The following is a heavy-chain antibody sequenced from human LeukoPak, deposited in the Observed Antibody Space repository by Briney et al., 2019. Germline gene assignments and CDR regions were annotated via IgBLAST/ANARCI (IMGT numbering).Heavy chain of an antibody. CDR1: GGSISSYY. CDR2: IYYSGST. Sequence: PSETLSLTCTVSGGSISSYYWSWIRQPPGKGLEWIGYIYYSGSTNYNPSLRSRVTISVDTSKNQFSLKLSSVTAADTAVYYCARGYSSGWYMTFDYWGQGTLVTVSS. CDR3: ARGYSSGWYMTFDY. J-gene: IGHJ4*02. V-gene: IGHV4-59*08. D-gene: IGHD6-19*01.